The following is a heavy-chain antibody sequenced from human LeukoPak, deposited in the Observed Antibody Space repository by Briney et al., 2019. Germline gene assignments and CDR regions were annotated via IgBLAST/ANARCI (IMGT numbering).Heavy chain of an antibody. CDR2: MNPNSGNT. V-gene: IGHV1-8*02. CDR3: ARPLGIYHQAPGY. J-gene: IGHJ4*02. Sequence: ASVKVSCKASGYTFTSYGISWVRQATGQGLEWMGWMNPNSGNTGYAQKFQGRVTMTRNTSISTAYMELSSLRSEDTAVYYCARPLGIYHQAPGYWGQGTLVTVSS. CDR1: GYTFTSYG. D-gene: IGHD7-27*01.